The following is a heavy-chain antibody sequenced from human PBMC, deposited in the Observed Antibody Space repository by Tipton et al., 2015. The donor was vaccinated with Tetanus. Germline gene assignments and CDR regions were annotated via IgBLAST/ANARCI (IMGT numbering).Heavy chain of an antibody. V-gene: IGHV5-51*01. D-gene: IGHD2-8*01. CDR1: GYIFNNYW. CDR2: IYPGDSDT. J-gene: IGHJ4*02. CDR3: ARAHCTDGVCNFDF. Sequence: QLVQSGGEVKKPGESLKISCKGSGYIFNNYWIGWVRQKPGKGPEWMGIIYPGDSDTRYSPSFQGQVTISVDKSINTAYLQWSSLEASDTSMFYCARAHCTDGVCNFDFWGQGALVTVAS.